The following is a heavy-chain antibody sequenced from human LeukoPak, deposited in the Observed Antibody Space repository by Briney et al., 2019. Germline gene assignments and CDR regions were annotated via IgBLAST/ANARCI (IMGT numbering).Heavy chain of an antibody. Sequence: ASVKVSCKASGYTFTSYGISWVRQAPGQGLEWMGWINPNSGGTNYAQKFQGRVTMTRDTSISTAYMELSRLRSDDTAVYYCARDYVFSPYAIDYWGQGTLVNVSS. V-gene: IGHV1-2*02. CDR1: GYTFTSYG. D-gene: IGHD3/OR15-3a*01. J-gene: IGHJ4*02. CDR2: INPNSGGT. CDR3: ARDYVFSPYAIDY.